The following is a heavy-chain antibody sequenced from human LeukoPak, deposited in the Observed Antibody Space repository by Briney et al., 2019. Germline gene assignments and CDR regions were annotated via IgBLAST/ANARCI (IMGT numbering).Heavy chain of an antibody. CDR2: ISYDGSNK. J-gene: IGHJ4*02. Sequence: GGSLRLSCAASGFTFSSYGMHWVRQAPGKGLEWVAVISYDGSNKYYADSVKGRFTISRDNSKNTLYLQMNSLRAEDTAVYYCAKDEGSYSASDYWGQGTLVTVSS. CDR3: AKDEGSYSASDY. CDR1: GFTFSSYG. V-gene: IGHV3-30*18. D-gene: IGHD1-26*01.